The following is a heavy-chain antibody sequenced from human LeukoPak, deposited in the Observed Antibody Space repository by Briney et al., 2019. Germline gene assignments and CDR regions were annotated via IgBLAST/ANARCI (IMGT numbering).Heavy chain of an antibody. Sequence: SETLSLTCGVSGGAFSDYYWSWIRQAPGKGRGWIGEMIQSGRSNYNPSLRSRVTISGDTSRNQFSLKLNSLTAADTAVYYCARGNIVATILGGLHGTTAFDFWGQGILVTVSS. J-gene: IGHJ4*02. CDR2: MIQSGRS. V-gene: IGHV4-34*01. CDR3: ARGNIVATILGGLHGTTAFDF. D-gene: IGHD5-12*01. CDR1: GGAFSDYY.